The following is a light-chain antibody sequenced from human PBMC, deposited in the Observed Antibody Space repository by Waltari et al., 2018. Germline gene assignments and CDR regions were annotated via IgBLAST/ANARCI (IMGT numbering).Light chain of an antibody. CDR2: VNT. CDR1: SSNIGAGYD. V-gene: IGLV1-40*01. J-gene: IGLJ1*01. CDR3: QSYDSSLSGNFV. Sequence: QSVLTQPPSVSGAPGQRVTISCTGNSSNIGAGYDVPWYQQLPGTAPKPLIYVNTNRPSGVPDGFSGAKSGTSASLVITGLQAEDEADYYCQSYDSSLSGNFVFGTGTKVTVL.